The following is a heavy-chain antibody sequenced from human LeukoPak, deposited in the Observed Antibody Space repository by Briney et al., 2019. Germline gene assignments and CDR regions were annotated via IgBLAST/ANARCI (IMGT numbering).Heavy chain of an antibody. CDR2: ISGSDGDT. V-gene: IGHV3-23*01. J-gene: IGHJ4*02. CDR1: GFTFSTYP. Sequence: GGSLRLSCAASGFTFSTYPMSWVRQAPGKGLAWVSAISGSDGDTYYADSVKGRFTISRDNSKNTLYLQMNSLRAEDTALYYCATSSGWYPKYFDYWGQGTLVTVSS. CDR3: ATSSGWYPKYFDY. D-gene: IGHD6-19*01.